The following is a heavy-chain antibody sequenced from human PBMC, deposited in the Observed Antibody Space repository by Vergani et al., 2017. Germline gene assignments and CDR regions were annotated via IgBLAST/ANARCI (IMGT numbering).Heavy chain of an antibody. CDR3: ARDVCSGGSCYSDY. CDR1: GGSISSSSYY. D-gene: IGHD2-15*01. J-gene: IGHJ4*02. CDR2: IYYSGST. V-gene: IGHV4-39*07. Sequence: QLQLQESGPGLVKPSETLSLTCTVSGGSISSSSYYWGWIRQPPGKGLEWIGSIYYSGSTYYNPSLKSRVTISVDTSKNQFSLKLSSVTAADTAVYYCARDVCSGGSCYSDYWGQGTLVTVSS.